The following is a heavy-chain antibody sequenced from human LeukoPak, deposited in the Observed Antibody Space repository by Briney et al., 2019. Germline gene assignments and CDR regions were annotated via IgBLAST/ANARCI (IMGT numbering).Heavy chain of an antibody. CDR2: IRSSGSPI. J-gene: IGHJ5*02. CDR1: GFTFSTYS. D-gene: IGHD2-15*01. V-gene: IGHV3-48*04. Sequence: GGSLRLSCAASGFTFSTYSMNWVRQAPGKGLEWVSYIRSSGSPIYYADSVKGRFTISRDNAKDSLYLQMNSLRAEDTAVYYCARDVGGYCSGGSCHPAWFDPWGQGTLVIISS. CDR3: ARDVGGYCSGGSCHPAWFDP.